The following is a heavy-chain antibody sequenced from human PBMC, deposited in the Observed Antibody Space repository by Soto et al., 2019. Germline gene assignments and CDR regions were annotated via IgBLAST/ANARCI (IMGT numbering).Heavy chain of an antibody. J-gene: IGHJ5*02. CDR2: INMDGTKT. CDR3: ARDYYYDSRSSSVNWFDP. D-gene: IGHD3-22*01. V-gene: IGHV3-74*01. Sequence: PGGSLRLSCVASEFTFSKYWMHWVRKAPGKGLVWVSRINMDGTKTAYADSVKGRFTVSRDNANNTLYLQMNSLGVEGTAVYYCARDYYYDSRSSSVNWFDPWGQGTLVTVSS. CDR1: EFTFSKYW.